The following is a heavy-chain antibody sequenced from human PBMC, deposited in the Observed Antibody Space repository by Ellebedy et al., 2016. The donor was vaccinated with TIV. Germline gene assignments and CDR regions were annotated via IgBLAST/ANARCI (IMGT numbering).Heavy chain of an antibody. D-gene: IGHD1-26*01. J-gene: IGHJ4*02. Sequence: PGGSLRLSCAASGFIFSNYGVNWVRQAPGKGLEWVSYIGIAATIHYADSHYADFVKGRFTISRDNAKNSLYLQMNSLRAEDTAVYYRAREVGGSGLFDYWGQGTLVTVSS. CDR1: GFIFSNYG. CDR2: IGIAATI. V-gene: IGHV3-69-1*01. CDR3: AREVGGSGLFDY.